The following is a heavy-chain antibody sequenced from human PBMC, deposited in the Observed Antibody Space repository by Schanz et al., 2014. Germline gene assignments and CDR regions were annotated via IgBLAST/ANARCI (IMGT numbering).Heavy chain of an antibody. CDR1: GYSFISHA. D-gene: IGHD5-12*01. Sequence: QVQLVQSGAEVKKPGASVKVSCKASGYSFISHAIHWVRQAPGQRLEWMGWINAANGDTRYSQEFQGRVTIARDTSASTAYKELSSLRSEDTAVYFCARDLTVDTGYVVHYYCGGIDVWGQGTTXTVS. CDR2: INAANGDT. J-gene: IGHJ6*02. CDR3: ARDLTVDTGYVVHYYCGGIDV. V-gene: IGHV1-3*01.